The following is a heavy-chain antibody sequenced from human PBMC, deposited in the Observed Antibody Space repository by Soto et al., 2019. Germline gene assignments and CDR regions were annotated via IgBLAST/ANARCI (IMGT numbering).Heavy chain of an antibody. CDR2: ISAYNGNT. J-gene: IGHJ6*02. Sequence: ASVKVSCKASGYTFTSYGISWVRQAPGQGLEWMGWISAYNGNTNYAQKLQGRVTMTTDTSTSTAYMELRSLRSDDTAVYYCASFSGYYYYYGMDVWGQGTTVTVS. CDR3: ASFSGYYYYYGMDV. D-gene: IGHD1-26*01. CDR1: GYTFTSYG. V-gene: IGHV1-18*01.